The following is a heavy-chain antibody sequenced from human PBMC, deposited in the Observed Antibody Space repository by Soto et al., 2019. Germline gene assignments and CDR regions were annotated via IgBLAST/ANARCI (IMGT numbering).Heavy chain of an antibody. V-gene: IGHV4-61*01. D-gene: IGHD1-20*01. CDR3: ARMSVTARNWFDP. J-gene: IGHJ5*02. Sequence: QVQLQESGPGLVKPSETLSLTCTVSGGSVSSGNYYWSWIRQPPGKGLDWIGNIDYSGSTNYNPSLKSRVTMSVDMSRNQFSLKLSSVTAADTAVYYCARMSVTARNWFDPWGQGTLVSVSS. CDR2: IDYSGST. CDR1: GGSVSSGNYY.